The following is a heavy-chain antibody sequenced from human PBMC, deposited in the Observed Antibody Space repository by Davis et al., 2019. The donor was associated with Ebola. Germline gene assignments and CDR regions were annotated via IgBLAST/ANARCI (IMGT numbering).Heavy chain of an antibody. Sequence: ASVKVSCKASGYTFTGYYMHWVRQAPGQGLEWMGWINPNSGGTNYAQKFQGWVTMTMDTSTSTVYMELSSLRSEDTAVYYCARDMGMVQEANWFDPWGQGTLVTVSS. CDR3: ARDMGMVQEANWFDP. CDR1: GYTFTGYY. J-gene: IGHJ5*02. D-gene: IGHD3-10*01. CDR2: INPNSGGT. V-gene: IGHV1-2*04.